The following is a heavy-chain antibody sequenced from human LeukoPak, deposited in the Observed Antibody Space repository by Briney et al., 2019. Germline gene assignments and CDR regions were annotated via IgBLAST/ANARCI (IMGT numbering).Heavy chain of an antibody. V-gene: IGHV3-7*01. CDR1: RFAFSDHW. CDR3: AISTYSSSPS. Sequence: GGSLRLSCAASRFAFSDHWMIWVRQAPGKGLEWVANINHDESKKYYVDSVEGRFTISRDNAKNSLYLQMNSLRAEDTAVYYCAISTYSSSPSWGQGTLVTVSS. CDR2: INHDESKK. D-gene: IGHD6-6*01. J-gene: IGHJ5*02.